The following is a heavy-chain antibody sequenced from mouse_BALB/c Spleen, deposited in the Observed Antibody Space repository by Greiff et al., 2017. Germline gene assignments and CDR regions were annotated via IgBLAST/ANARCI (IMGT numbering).Heavy chain of an antibody. CDR1: GFTFSDYY. Sequence: EVKLVESGGGLVKPGGSLKLSCAASGFTFSDYYMYWVRQTPEKRLEWVATISDGGSYTYYPDSVKGRFTISRDNAKNNLYLQMSSLKSEDTAMYYCARGELGYYYAMDYWGQGTSVTVSS. V-gene: IGHV5-4*02. CDR3: ARGELGYYYAMDY. CDR2: ISDGGSYT. D-gene: IGHD4-1*01. J-gene: IGHJ4*01.